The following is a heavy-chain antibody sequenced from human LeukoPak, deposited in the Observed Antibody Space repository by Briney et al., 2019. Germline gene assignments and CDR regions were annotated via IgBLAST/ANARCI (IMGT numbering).Heavy chain of an antibody. V-gene: IGHV3-23*01. J-gene: IGHJ4*02. CDR2: IWGGGGST. D-gene: IGHD2-2*01. CDR3: AKDFSSTSLIRYHFAY. CDR1: GLTLSRYA. Sequence: GWALPLSCAASGLTLSRYAMGWVRPAPGKGLEWVSAIWGGGGSTYYADHVKGRFTIPRDNSKNPLYQQMNSLRADDTAVNYCAKDFSSTSLIRYHFAYWGQGTLVTVSS.